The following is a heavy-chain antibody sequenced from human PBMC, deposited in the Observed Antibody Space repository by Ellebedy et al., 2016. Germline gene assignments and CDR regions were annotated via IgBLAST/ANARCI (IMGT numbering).Heavy chain of an antibody. CDR2: ISGSGGST. CDR3: AKVDTAMVKGSYFDY. Sequence: GESLKISCAASGFTFSSYAMSWVRQAPGKGLEWVSAISGSGGSTYYADSVKGRFTISRDNSKNTLYLQMNSLRAEDTAVYYCAKVDTAMVKGSYFDYWGQGTLVTVSS. D-gene: IGHD5-18*01. V-gene: IGHV3-23*01. J-gene: IGHJ4*02. CDR1: GFTFSSYA.